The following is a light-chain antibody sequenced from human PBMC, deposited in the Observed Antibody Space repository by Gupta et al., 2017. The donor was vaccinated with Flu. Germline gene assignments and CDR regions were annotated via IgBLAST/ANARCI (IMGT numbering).Light chain of an antibody. V-gene: IGLV6-57*01. CDR1: SGSIASNY. Sequence: NFMLTQPHSLSESPGKTVTISCTRSSGSIASNYVQWYQQRPGSSPPTVIYEDNQRPSGVPDRFSGSIDSSSNSASLTISGLKTEDEADYYCQSYDSSNHVVFGGGTKLTVL. J-gene: IGLJ2*01. CDR3: QSYDSSNHVV. CDR2: EDN.